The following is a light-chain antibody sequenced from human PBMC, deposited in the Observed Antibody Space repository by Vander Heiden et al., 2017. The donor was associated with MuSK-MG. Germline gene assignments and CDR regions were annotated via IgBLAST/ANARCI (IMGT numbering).Light chain of an antibody. Sequence: LNQPPSVSVSPGQTASITCSGDKLGDKYACWYQQKPGQSPVRVIYQDSKRPSGIPYLFSGTTSCNIAMRLICGTVLMHAGEYSCQAWDRTYWVFGGGTKLKVL. CDR1: KLGDKY. J-gene: IGLJ3*02. CDR3: QAWDRTYWV. V-gene: IGLV3-1*01. CDR2: QDS.